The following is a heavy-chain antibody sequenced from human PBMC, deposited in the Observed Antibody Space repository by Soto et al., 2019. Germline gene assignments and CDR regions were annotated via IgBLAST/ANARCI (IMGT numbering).Heavy chain of an antibody. J-gene: IGHJ4*02. CDR2: IRSKAYGGTT. D-gene: IGHD3-3*01. Sequence: PGGSLRFSCTASGFTFGDYAMSWFRQAPGKGLEWVGFIRSKAYGGTTEYAASVKGRFTISRDDSKSIAYLQMNSLKTEDTAVYYCTRVGDTLFGVVIPYYFDYWGQGTLVTVSS. CDR3: TRVGDTLFGVVIPYYFDY. CDR1: GFTFGDYA. V-gene: IGHV3-49*03.